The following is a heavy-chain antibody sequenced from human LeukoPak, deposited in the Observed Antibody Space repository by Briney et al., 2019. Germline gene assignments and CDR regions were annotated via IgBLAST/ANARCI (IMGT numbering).Heavy chain of an antibody. CDR1: GFTFDDYG. CDR2: INWNGVST. CDR3: AMTYGSGTYYIT. D-gene: IGHD3-10*01. Sequence: GGSLRLSCAASGFTFDDYGMNWVRQVPGKGLEWVSSINWNGVSTGYADSVKGRFTISRDNAKNSLYLQMNSLRAEDTALYHCAMTYGSGTYYITWGQGTLVTVSS. V-gene: IGHV3-20*01. J-gene: IGHJ4*02.